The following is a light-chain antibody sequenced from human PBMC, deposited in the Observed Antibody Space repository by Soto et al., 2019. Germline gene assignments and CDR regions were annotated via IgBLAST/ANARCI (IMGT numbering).Light chain of an antibody. J-gene: IGLJ3*02. CDR2: SND. CDR3: AAWDGSLHGVL. CDR1: TSNVGRNS. V-gene: IGLV1-44*01. Sequence: QSLVTQTPSVSGTPGQRVTMSCSGSTSNVGRNSVSWYQQVPGQAPKVLIHSNDQRPSGVPDRFSASKSGTSASLTISGLQSEDAADYYCAAWDGSLHGVLFGGGTQLTVL.